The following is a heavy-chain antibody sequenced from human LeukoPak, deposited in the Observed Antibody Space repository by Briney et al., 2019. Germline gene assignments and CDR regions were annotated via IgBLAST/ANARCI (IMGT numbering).Heavy chain of an antibody. J-gene: IGHJ4*02. D-gene: IGHD1-26*01. V-gene: IGHV4-4*07. CDR3: ARENSGSYREFDY. Sequence: SETLSLTCTVPGGSISSYYWSWIRQPAGKGLEWIGRIYTSGSTNYNASLKSRVSMSVDTSKNQFSLRLSSVTAADTAVFYCARENSGSYREFDYWGQGTLVTVSS. CDR2: IYTSGST. CDR1: GGSISSYY.